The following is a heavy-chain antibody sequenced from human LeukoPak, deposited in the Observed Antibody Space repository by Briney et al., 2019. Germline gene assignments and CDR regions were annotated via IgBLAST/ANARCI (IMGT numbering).Heavy chain of an antibody. CDR1: GYTFTKYY. V-gene: IGHV1-46*01. J-gene: IGHJ4*02. D-gene: IGHD6-13*01. CDR3: ARGRGIAAPGPRSLFDY. CDR2: IDPSGGST. Sequence: ASVKVSCKASGYTFTKYYMHWVRQAPGQGLEWMGIIDPSGGSTSYAQTFQGRVTMTRDTSTSTFYMGLSSLRSEDTAVYYCARGRGIAAPGPRSLFDYWGQGTLVTVSS.